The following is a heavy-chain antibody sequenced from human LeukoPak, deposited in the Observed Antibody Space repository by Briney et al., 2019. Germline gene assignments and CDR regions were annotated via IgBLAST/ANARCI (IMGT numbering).Heavy chain of an antibody. V-gene: IGHV3-53*01. D-gene: IGHD1-1*01. CDR1: GLTVSSNR. CDR2: IYTDGST. CDR3: ARAGGNWNDGGGFDY. J-gene: IGHJ4*02. Sequence: GGSLRLSCAASGLTVSSNRMSWVRQAPGKGLEWVSVIYTDGSTYYADSVKGRFTMSRDNSENTLYLQMNSLRAEDTAVYYCARAGGNWNDGGGFDYWGQGTLVTVSS.